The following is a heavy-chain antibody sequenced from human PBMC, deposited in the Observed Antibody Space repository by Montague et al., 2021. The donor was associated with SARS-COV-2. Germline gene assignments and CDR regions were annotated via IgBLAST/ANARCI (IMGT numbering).Heavy chain of an antibody. CDR1: GGSFSGYY. CDR3: ARDSIAAAGRDY. Sequence: SETLSLTCAVYGGSFSGYYWSWIRQPPGKGLEWIGEINHSGSTNYNPSLKSRVTISVDTSKNQFSLKLSSVTAADTAVYYCARDSIAAAGRDYWGQGTLVTVSS. D-gene: IGHD6-13*01. V-gene: IGHV4-34*01. CDR2: INHSGST. J-gene: IGHJ4*02.